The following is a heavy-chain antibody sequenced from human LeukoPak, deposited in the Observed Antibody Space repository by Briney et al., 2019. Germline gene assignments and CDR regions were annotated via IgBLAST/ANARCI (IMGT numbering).Heavy chain of an antibody. Sequence: PGGSLRLSCAASGFTFSSYSMNWVRQAPGKGLEWVSSISSSSYIYYADSVKGRFTISRDNAKNSLYLQMNSLRAEDTAVYYCARLDSSGHRGGSFDYWGQGTLVTVSS. CDR3: ARLDSSGHRGGSFDY. J-gene: IGHJ4*02. D-gene: IGHD3-22*01. CDR1: GFTFSSYS. V-gene: IGHV3-21*01. CDR2: ISSSSYI.